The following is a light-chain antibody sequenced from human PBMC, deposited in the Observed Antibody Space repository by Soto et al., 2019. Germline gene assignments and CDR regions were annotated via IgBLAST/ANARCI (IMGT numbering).Light chain of an antibody. J-gene: IGLJ2*01. V-gene: IGLV1-51*01. Sequence: QSVLTQPPSVSAAPGQKVTISCSGSRSNIANNYVSWYQQLPGTAPKLLIYDNNKRPSGIPDRFSGSKSGTSATLGITGLQTGDEAYYYCGTWDSSLSSAIFGGGTKLTVL. CDR1: RSNIANNY. CDR2: DNN. CDR3: GTWDSSLSSAI.